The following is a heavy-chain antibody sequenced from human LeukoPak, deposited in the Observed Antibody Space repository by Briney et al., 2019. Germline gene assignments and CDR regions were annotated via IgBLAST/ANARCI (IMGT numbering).Heavy chain of an antibody. V-gene: IGHV3-30*01. D-gene: IGHD2-15*01. CDR2: ISYDGSNK. Sequence: GRSLRLSCAASGFTFSSYAMHWVRQAPGKGLEWVAVISYDGSNKYYADSVKGRFTISRDNSKNTLYLQMNSLRAEDTAVYYCARDWSIVVPAYNFDHWGQGTLVTVSS. CDR3: ARDWSIVVPAYNFDH. CDR1: GFTFSSYA. J-gene: IGHJ4*02.